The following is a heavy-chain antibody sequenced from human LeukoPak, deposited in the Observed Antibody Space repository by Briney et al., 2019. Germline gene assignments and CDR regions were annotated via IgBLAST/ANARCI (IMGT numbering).Heavy chain of an antibody. Sequence: SETLSLTCTVSGGSISSSSYYWGWIRQPPGKGLEWIGSIYYSGSTYYNPSLKSRVTISVDTSKNQFSLELSSVTAADTAVYYCARRTSRFVDYWGQGTLVTVSS. CDR3: ARRTSRFVDY. J-gene: IGHJ4*02. CDR2: IYYSGST. V-gene: IGHV4-39*01. CDR1: GGSISSSSYY. D-gene: IGHD3-16*01.